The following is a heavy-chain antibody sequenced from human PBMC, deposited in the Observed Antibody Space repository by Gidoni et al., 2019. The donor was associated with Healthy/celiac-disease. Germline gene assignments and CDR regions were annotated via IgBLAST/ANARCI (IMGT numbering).Heavy chain of an antibody. CDR3: ARANTVTPPYYYYGMDV. D-gene: IGHD4-17*01. Sequence: EVQLVESGGGLVQPGGSLRLSCAASGFTFSSYWMSWVRQAPGKGLEWVANIKQDGSEKYYVDSVKGRFTISRDNAKNSLYLQMNSLRAEDTAVYYCARANTVTPPYYYYGMDVWGQGTTVTVSS. V-gene: IGHV3-7*03. CDR1: GFTFSSYW. CDR2: IKQDGSEK. J-gene: IGHJ6*02.